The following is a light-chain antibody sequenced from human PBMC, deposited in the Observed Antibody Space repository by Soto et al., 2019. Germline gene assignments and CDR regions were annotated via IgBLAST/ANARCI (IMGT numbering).Light chain of an antibody. J-gene: IGKJ2*01. CDR3: QQYGSSPPYT. V-gene: IGKV3-20*01. CDR2: GAS. Sequence: IVLTQSPCTLSLSPGEGATLSCRAIQSVSSNYLAWYQQKPGQAPRLLIFGASNRASDIPDRFSGSGSGTDFTLTISRLEPEDFAVYYCQQYGSSPPYTFGQGTK. CDR1: QSVSSNY.